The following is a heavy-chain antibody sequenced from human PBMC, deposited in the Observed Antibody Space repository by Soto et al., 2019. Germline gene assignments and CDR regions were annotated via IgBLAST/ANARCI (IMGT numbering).Heavy chain of an antibody. V-gene: IGHV3-23*01. CDR3: AKCIQVNWNPDAFHI. D-gene: IGHD1-1*01. Sequence: EVKLLESGGGLVQPGGSLRLSCEASGFTFSSYSMSWVRQAPGKGLEWVSHITASRGATSYADSVKGRFTISRDNSRNTLYLQMNSLRVEATAVYYCAKCIQVNWNPDAFHIWGQGTMVTVAS. CDR2: ITASRGAT. J-gene: IGHJ3*02. CDR1: GFTFSSYS.